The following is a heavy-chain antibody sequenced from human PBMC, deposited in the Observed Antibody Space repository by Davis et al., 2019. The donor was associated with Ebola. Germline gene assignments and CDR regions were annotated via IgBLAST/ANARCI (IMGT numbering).Heavy chain of an antibody. CDR2: ISSSSSTI. V-gene: IGHV3-48*02. J-gene: IGHJ6*02. Sequence: GGSLRLSCAASGFTFSSYSMNWVRQAPGKGLEWVSYISSSSSTIYYADSVKGRFTISRDNAKNSLYLQMNSLRDEDTAVYYCARSPGYCSGGSCSTPYYYGMDVWGQGTTVTVSS. D-gene: IGHD2-15*01. CDR3: ARSPGYCSGGSCSTPYYYGMDV. CDR1: GFTFSSYS.